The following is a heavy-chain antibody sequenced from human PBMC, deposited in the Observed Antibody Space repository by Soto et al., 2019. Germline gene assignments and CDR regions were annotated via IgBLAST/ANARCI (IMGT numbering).Heavy chain of an antibody. CDR2: IIPIFGTA. CDR3: ARGLVGATDYYYGMDV. CDR1: GGTFSSYA. Sequence: SVKVSCKASGGTFSSYAISWVRQAPGQGLEWMGGIIPIFGTANYAQKFQGRVTITADESTSTAYMELSSLRSEDTAVYYCARGLVGATDYYYGMDVWGQGTTVTVSS. V-gene: IGHV1-69*13. J-gene: IGHJ6*02. D-gene: IGHD1-26*01.